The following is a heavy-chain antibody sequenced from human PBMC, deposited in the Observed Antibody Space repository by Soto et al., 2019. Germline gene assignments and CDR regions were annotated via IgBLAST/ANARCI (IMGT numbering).Heavy chain of an antibody. CDR1: GFTFSSYA. D-gene: IGHD5-18*01. V-gene: IGHV3-23*01. CDR3: AKVLPQEPIQLWSLGYYYYGMDV. CDR2: ISGSGGST. J-gene: IGHJ6*02. Sequence: AGGSLRLSCAASGFTFSSYAMSWVRQAPGKGLEWVSAISGSGGSTYYADSVKGRFTISRDNSKNTLYLQMNSLRAEDTGVYYCAKVLPQEPIQLWSLGYYYYGMDVGGQGTTVTVSS.